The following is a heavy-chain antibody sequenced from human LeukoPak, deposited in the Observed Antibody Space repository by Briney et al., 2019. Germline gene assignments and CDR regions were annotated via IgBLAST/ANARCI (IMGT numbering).Heavy chain of an antibody. Sequence: GASVKVSCKASGYTFTGYYMHWVRQAPGQRLEWMGWINPNSGGTNYAQKFQGRVTMTRDTSISTAYMELSRLRSDDTAVYYCARDYGDYPFSFGYWGQGTLVTVSS. CDR1: GYTFTGYY. CDR3: ARDYGDYPFSFGY. J-gene: IGHJ4*02. V-gene: IGHV1-2*02. CDR2: INPNSGGT. D-gene: IGHD4-17*01.